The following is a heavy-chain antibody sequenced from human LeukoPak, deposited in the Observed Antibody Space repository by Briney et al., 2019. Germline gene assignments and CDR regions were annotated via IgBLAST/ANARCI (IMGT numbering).Heavy chain of an antibody. CDR1: GFTFSSYC. V-gene: IGHV3-7*03. J-gene: IGHJ6*02. Sequence: GGTLRLSCAASGFTFSSYCMNWARHAPGKGLEWVASINHNGNVNYYVDSVKGRFTISRDNAKNSLYLQMSNLRAEDTAVYFCARAGGLDVWGQGATVTVSS. CDR2: INHNGNVN. CDR3: ARAGGLDV.